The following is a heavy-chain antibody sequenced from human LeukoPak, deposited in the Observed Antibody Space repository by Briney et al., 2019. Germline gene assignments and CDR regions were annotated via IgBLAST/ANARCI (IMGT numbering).Heavy chain of an antibody. Sequence: SETLSLTCAVYGESFTDYYWSWIRQPPGKGLEWIGDINHSGSANYNPSLKSRVTMSVDSSKKHFSLKLNSVTAADTAVYYCARRYPSVRGANLRPQEVRKYYFDYWGQGNLVTVSS. CDR1: GESFTDYY. CDR3: ARRYPSVRGANLRPQEVRKYYFDY. J-gene: IGHJ4*02. D-gene: IGHD3-10*01. CDR2: INHSGSA. V-gene: IGHV4-34*01.